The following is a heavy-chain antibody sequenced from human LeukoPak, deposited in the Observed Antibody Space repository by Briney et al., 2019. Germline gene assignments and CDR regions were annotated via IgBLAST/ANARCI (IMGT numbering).Heavy chain of an antibody. CDR3: ATAGNYRFDN. CDR1: GFTFSTTW. V-gene: IGHV3-74*01. CDR2: MNSDESTT. Sequence: PGGSLRLSCAASGFTFSTTWLHWVRQTPGEGLVWVSRMNSDESTTNYADSVKGRFTISRDNAKSTLYLQMNNLRVEDTAVYYCATAGNYRFDNWGQGTLVTVSP. J-gene: IGHJ4*02. D-gene: IGHD1-7*01.